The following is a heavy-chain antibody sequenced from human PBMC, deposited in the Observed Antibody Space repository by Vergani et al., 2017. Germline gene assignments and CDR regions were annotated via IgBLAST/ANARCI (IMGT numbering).Heavy chain of an antibody. CDR3: ASPNDYGDYGDAFDI. Sequence: QLQLQESGPGLVKPSETHTLPFPFSFFSLLLLLSSFLWLLPPPGPCLSFLLLIYYSGSTYYNPSLKSRVTISVDTSKNQFSLKLSSVTAADTAVYYCASPNDYGDYGDAFDIWGQGTMVTVSS. V-gene: IGHV4-39*01. J-gene: IGHJ3*02. D-gene: IGHD4-17*01. CDR1: FFSLLLLLSS. CDR2: IYYSGST.